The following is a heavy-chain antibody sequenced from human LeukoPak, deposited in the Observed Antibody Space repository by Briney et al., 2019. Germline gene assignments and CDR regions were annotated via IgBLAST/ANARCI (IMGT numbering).Heavy chain of an antibody. Sequence: TETLSLTCAVSGYSISSDYYWGCIRQPPGKGLEWFGSFYHSGSTYYNPSLKSRVTISVDTSNNQFSLKLSSVTAADTAVYYCAIGGYCSSTSCYEGFDPWGQGTLVTVSS. CDR1: GYSISSDYY. D-gene: IGHD2-2*01. CDR2: FYHSGST. J-gene: IGHJ5*02. CDR3: AIGGYCSSTSCYEGFDP. V-gene: IGHV4-38-2*01.